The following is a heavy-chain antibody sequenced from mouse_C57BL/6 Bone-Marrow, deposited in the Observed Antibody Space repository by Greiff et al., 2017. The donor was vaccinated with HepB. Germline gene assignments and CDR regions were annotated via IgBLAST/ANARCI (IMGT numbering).Heavy chain of an antibody. CDR1: GFTFSDFY. V-gene: IGHV7-1*01. CDR2: SRNKANDYTT. D-gene: IGHD1-1*01. Sequence: EVKLMESGGGLVQSGRSLRLSCATSGFTFSDFYMEWVRQAPGKGLEWIAASRNKANDYTTEYSASVKGRFIVSRDTSQSILYLQMNALRAEDTASYYCARDAPYYGSSPLYWYFDVWGTGTTVTVSS. J-gene: IGHJ1*03. CDR3: ARDAPYYGSSPLYWYFDV.